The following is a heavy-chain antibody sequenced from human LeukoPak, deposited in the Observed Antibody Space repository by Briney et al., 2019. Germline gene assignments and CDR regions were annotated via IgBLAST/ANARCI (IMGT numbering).Heavy chain of an antibody. CDR2: ISYDGSNK. V-gene: IGHV3-30-3*01. CDR3: ARDMMAGPYYYYGMDV. J-gene: IGHJ6*02. D-gene: IGHD5-24*01. CDR1: GFTFSSYA. Sequence: GRSLRLSCAASGFTFSSYAMHWVRQAPGKGLEWVAVISYDGSNKYYADSVKGRFSISRDNSKNTLYLQMNSLRAEDTAVYYCARDMMAGPYYYYGMDVWGQGTTVTVSS.